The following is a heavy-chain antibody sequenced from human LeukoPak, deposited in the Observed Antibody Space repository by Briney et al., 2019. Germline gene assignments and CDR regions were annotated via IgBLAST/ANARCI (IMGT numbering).Heavy chain of an antibody. CDR3: VCLGLGGLSLD. V-gene: IGHV3-74*01. D-gene: IGHD3-16*01. J-gene: IGHJ4*02. Sequence: PGRSLRLSCAASGFTFRSYGMHWVRQAPGKGLVWVSHVNSDGSGTDYADSVKGRFTISRDNAKNTLYLQMNSLRVEDTAVYYCVCLGLGGLSLDWGQGTLVTVSS. CDR1: GFTFRSYG. CDR2: VNSDGSGT.